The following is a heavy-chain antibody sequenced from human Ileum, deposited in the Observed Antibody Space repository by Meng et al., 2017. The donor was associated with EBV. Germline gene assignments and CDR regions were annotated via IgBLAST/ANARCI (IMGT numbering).Heavy chain of an antibody. J-gene: IGHJ5*02. Sequence: QVRVVQSVAEVKKPGASVKVSCKGFGYTFTSYGINWVRQAPGQGLEWMGWISAFNGNTDYAQKFQGRVTMTTDTSTTTTYMELRSLRSDDTAVYYCARVVEGATSWLDRWGQGTLVTVSS. D-gene: IGHD1-26*01. V-gene: IGHV1-18*01. CDR3: ARVVEGATSWLDR. CDR1: GYTFTSYG. CDR2: ISAFNGNT.